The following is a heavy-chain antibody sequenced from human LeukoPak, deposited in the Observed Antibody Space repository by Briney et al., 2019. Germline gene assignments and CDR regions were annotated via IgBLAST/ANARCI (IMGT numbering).Heavy chain of an antibody. V-gene: IGHV4-59*08. CDR1: GGSLSTYY. Sequence: SETLSLTCTVSGGSLSTYYWSWIRQPPGKGLEWIGYIYYSGSTHYNPSLKSRVTISVDTSKNQFSLKLSSVTAADTAVYYCARSDYYGLLDYWGQGTLVTVSS. D-gene: IGHD3-10*01. CDR2: IYYSGST. J-gene: IGHJ4*02. CDR3: ARSDYYGLLDY.